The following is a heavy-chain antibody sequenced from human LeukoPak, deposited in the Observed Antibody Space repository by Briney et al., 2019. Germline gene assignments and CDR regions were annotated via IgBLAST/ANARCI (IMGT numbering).Heavy chain of an antibody. V-gene: IGHV3-33*06. CDR2: IWYDGSNK. D-gene: IGHD1-26*01. CDR1: GFTFSSYG. CDR3: AKGGISTINYYFDY. J-gene: IGHJ4*02. Sequence: GRSLRLSCAASGFTFSSYGMHWVRQAPGKGLEWVAVIWYDGSNKYYADSVKGRFTISRDNSKNTLYLQMNSLRAEDTAVYYCAKGGISTINYYFDYSGQGTLVTVFS.